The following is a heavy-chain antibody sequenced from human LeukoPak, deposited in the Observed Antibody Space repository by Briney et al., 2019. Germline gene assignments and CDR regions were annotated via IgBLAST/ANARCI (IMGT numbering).Heavy chain of an antibody. D-gene: IGHD2-2*01. CDR3: AKTLGYCSSTSCYPLFQH. CDR1: GCTFSSYA. CDR2: ISGSGGST. J-gene: IGHJ1*01. Sequence: GGSLRLSCAASGCTFSSYAMSWVRQAPGKGLKWVSAISGSGGSTYYADSVKGRFTISRDNSKNTLYLQMNSLGAEDTAVYYCAKTLGYCSSTSCYPLFQHWGQGTLVTVSS. V-gene: IGHV3-23*01.